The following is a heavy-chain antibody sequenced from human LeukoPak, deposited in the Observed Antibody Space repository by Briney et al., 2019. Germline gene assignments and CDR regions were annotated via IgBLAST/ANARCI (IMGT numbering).Heavy chain of an antibody. J-gene: IGHJ6*04. Sequence: SETLSLTCAVYGGSFSGYYWSWIRQHPGKGLEWIGEINHSGSTNYNPSLKSRVTISVDTSKNQFSLKLSSVTAADTAVYYCARHLGRTVAGRYYYYYGMDVWGKGTTVTVSS. D-gene: IGHD6-19*01. CDR1: GGSFSGYY. CDR2: INHSGST. V-gene: IGHV4-34*01. CDR3: ARHLGRTVAGRYYYYYGMDV.